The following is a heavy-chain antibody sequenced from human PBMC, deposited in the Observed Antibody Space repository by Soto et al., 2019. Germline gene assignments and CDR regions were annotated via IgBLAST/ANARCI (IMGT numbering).Heavy chain of an antibody. CDR2: ISAYNGNT. J-gene: IGHJ4*02. Sequence: GASVKVSCKASGYTFTSYGISWVRQAPGQGLEWMGWISAYNGNTNYAQKLQGRVTMTTDTSTSTAYMELRSLRSDDTAVYYCARDLFERDSGWYSGAVNDYWGQGTLVTVSS. D-gene: IGHD6-19*01. CDR1: GYTFTSYG. CDR3: ARDLFERDSGWYSGAVNDY. V-gene: IGHV1-18*01.